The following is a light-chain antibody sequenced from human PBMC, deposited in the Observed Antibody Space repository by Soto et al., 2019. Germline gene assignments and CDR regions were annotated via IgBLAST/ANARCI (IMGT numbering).Light chain of an antibody. Sequence: EIVMTQCPATLSVSPGERATLSCRASQSVSSNLAWYQQKPGQAPRFLIYGASTRATGIPARFSGSGSGTEFTLTISSLQSEDFAVYYCQQYNNWPRTFGQGTKV. J-gene: IGKJ1*01. CDR3: QQYNNWPRT. CDR1: QSVSSN. CDR2: GAS. V-gene: IGKV3-15*01.